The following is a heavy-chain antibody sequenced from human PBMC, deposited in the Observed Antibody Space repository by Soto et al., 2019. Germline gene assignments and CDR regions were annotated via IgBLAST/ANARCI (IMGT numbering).Heavy chain of an antibody. CDR2: IYYSGST. Sequence: SETLSLTCTVSGGSISSSSYYWGWIRQPPGKGLEWIGSIYYSGSTYYNPSLKSRVTISVDTSKTQFSLKLSSGTAADTAVYYCARHFTTTEVTTAFDIWGQGTMVTVSS. J-gene: IGHJ3*02. CDR3: ARHFTTTEVTTAFDI. CDR1: GGSISSSSYY. V-gene: IGHV4-39*01. D-gene: IGHD4-17*01.